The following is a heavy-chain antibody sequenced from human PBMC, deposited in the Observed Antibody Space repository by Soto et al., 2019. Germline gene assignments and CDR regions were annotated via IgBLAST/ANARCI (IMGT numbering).Heavy chain of an antibody. CDR2: VYHTGAT. Sequence: TSETLSLTCTVSGASISSSYWSWIRQSPERGLEWIAYVYHTGATNYNPSLKSRVTTSLDTSKGQFSLNLTSLTTADTAVYFCARGGNRYSNVASGVGGFDYWGQGSLVTVSS. D-gene: IGHD5-12*01. CDR3: ARGGNRYSNVASGVGGFDY. CDR1: GASISSSY. V-gene: IGHV4-59*01. J-gene: IGHJ4*02.